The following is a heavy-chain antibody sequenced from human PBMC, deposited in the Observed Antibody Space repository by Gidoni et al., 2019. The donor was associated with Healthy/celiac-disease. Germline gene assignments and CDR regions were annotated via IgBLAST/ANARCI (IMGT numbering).Heavy chain of an antibody. CDR3: ASILAPGYYGMDV. CDR1: GGSFSGYY. Sequence: QVQLQQWGAGLLKPSETLSLTCAVYGGSFSGYYWSWIRQPPGKGLEWIGEINHSGSTNYNPSLKSRVTISVDTSKNQFSLKLSSVTAADTAVYYCASILAPGYYGMDVWGQGTTVTVSS. J-gene: IGHJ6*02. V-gene: IGHV4-34*01. D-gene: IGHD3-9*01. CDR2: INHSGST.